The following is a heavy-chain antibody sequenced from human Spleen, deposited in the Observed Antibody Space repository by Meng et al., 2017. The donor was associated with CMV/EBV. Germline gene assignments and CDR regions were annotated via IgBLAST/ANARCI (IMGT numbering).Heavy chain of an antibody. D-gene: IGHD3-3*01. Sequence: VYGGSFSGYYWSWIRQPPGKGLEWIGEINHSGSTNYNPSLKSRVTISVDTSKNQFSLKLSSVTAADTAVYYCARGTREWLGYDFDYWGQGTLVTVSS. CDR3: ARGTREWLGYDFDY. V-gene: IGHV4-34*01. J-gene: IGHJ4*02. CDR1: GGSFSGYY. CDR2: INHSGST.